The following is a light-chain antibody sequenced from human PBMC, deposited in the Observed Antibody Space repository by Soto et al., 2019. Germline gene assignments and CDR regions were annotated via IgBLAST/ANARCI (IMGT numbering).Light chain of an antibody. CDR1: QDILSG. Sequence: DIQMTQSPFSVSASVGDTVTITCRASQDILSGLAWYQQKPGEAPRLLIYASSNLQSGVPSRFSGSRSGTDVTLTISSLQPEDFATYYCQQANTFPITFGPGTRLDIK. CDR2: ASS. CDR3: QQANTFPIT. V-gene: IGKV1-12*01. J-gene: IGKJ3*01.